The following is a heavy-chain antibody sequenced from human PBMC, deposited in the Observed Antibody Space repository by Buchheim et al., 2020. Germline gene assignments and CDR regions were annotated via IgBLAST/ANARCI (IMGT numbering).Heavy chain of an antibody. V-gene: IGHV3-13*04. J-gene: IGHJ2*01. Sequence: EVQLVESGGGLVQPGGSLRLSCAASGFTFSSYDMHWVRQATGKGLEWVSAIGTAGDTYYPGSVKGRFTISRENAKNSLYLQMNSLRAGDTAVYYCARSSDFWSGYYLSYWYFDLWGRGTL. D-gene: IGHD3-3*01. CDR1: GFTFSSYD. CDR2: IGTAGDT. CDR3: ARSSDFWSGYYLSYWYFDL.